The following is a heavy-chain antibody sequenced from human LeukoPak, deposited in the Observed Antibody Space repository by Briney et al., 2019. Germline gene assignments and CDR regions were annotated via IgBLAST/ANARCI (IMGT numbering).Heavy chain of an antibody. CDR2: ISSSSSTI. J-gene: IGHJ4*02. V-gene: IGHV3-48*01. Sequence: QPGGSLRLSCEASGFTFSDYSMNWVRQAPGKGLEWVSYISSSSSTIYYADSVKGRFTISRDNAKNSLYLQMNSLRAEDTAVYYCARGGFDWLLSPFDYWGQGTLLTVSS. CDR3: ARGGFDWLLSPFDY. D-gene: IGHD3-9*01. CDR1: GFTFSDYS.